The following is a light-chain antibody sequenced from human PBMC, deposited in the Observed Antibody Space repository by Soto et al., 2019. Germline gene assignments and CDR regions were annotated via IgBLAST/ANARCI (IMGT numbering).Light chain of an antibody. J-gene: IGKJ5*01. CDR1: QSVSGD. CDR2: DAS. V-gene: IGKV3-15*01. Sequence: EIVLTQSPATLSVSRGERATLSCRASQSVSGDLAWYHHKPGQAPRLLIYDASTRALDTPARFAGSGAGTEFTLTISSLQSEDFAVYFCQQYNNWPITFGQGTRLEIK. CDR3: QQYNNWPIT.